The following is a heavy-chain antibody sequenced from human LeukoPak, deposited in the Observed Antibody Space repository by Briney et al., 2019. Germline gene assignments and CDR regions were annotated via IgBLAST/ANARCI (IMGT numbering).Heavy chain of an antibody. CDR1: GFTFSSYA. D-gene: IGHD3-16*01. V-gene: IGHV3-30-3*01. CDR3: ARDPWGYGPGAFDI. Sequence: GRSLRLSCAASGFTFSSYAMHWVRQAPGKGLEWVAVISYDGSNKYYADSVKARFTISRDNSKNTLYPQMNSLRAEDTAVYYCARDPWGYGPGAFDIWGQGTMVTVSS. CDR2: ISYDGSNK. J-gene: IGHJ3*02.